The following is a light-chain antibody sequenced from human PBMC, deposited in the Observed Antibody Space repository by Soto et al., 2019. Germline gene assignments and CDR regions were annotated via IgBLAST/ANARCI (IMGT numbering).Light chain of an antibody. Sequence: QSVLTQPASVSGSLGQSITISCTGISSDIGGYKYVSWYQQHPGKAPKLIIFEVSNRPSGVSDRFSGSNSGNTASLTISGLQAADEADYYCTSYSRYRVLVFGGGTKVTVL. CDR2: EVS. J-gene: IGLJ3*02. CDR3: TSYSRYRVLV. CDR1: SSDIGGYKY. V-gene: IGLV2-14*01.